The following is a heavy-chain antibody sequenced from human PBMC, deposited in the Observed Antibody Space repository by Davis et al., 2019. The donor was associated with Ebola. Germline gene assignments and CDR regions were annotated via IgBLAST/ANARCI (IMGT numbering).Heavy chain of an antibody. D-gene: IGHD3-3*01. CDR3: ARMGNGKGLRFLEWYSYTNWFDP. J-gene: IGHJ5*02. Sequence: PAGSLSLSCAASGLTLSTYAMHWVRQAPGKGLEWVAVISYVGSNKYYADSVKGRFTISRDNSKNTLYLQMNSLRAEDTAVYYCARMGNGKGLRFLEWYSYTNWFDPWGQGTLVTVSS. CDR2: ISYVGSNK. V-gene: IGHV3-30-3*01. CDR1: GLTLSTYA.